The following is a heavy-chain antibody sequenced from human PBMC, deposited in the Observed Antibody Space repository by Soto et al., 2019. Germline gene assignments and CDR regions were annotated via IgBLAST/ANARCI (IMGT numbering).Heavy chain of an antibody. Sequence: SETLSLTCTVSGDSISSSIYYWGWIRQPPGKGLEWIGYIYSSGSAGYNPSLKSRVTMLVDTSKNQFSLKLSSVTAADTAVYYCARRSNFYYGFDYWGRGTLVTVSS. CDR3: ARRSNFYYGFDY. CDR1: GDSISSSIYY. D-gene: IGHD3-22*01. V-gene: IGHV4-61*05. CDR2: IYSSGSA. J-gene: IGHJ4*02.